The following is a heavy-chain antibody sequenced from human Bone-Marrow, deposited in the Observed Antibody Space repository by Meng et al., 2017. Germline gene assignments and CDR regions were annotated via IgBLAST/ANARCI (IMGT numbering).Heavy chain of an antibody. Sequence: GESLKISCAASGFYFSNAWMSWVRQAPGKGLEWVGRIKSNTDGGTAEYAAPVTGRFTISRDDSKSTLYLQMSGLRIDDTGVYYCAKDIPLTYPSTDFQHWGQGTLVTVSS. V-gene: IGHV3-15*01. D-gene: IGHD2-21*01. CDR2: IKSNTDGGTA. CDR1: GFYFSNAW. CDR3: AKDIPLTYPSTDFQH. J-gene: IGHJ1*01.